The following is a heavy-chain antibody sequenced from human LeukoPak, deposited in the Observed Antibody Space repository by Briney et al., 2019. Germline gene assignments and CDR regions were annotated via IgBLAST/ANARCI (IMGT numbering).Heavy chain of an antibody. Sequence: GESLKISCNSSGYSLTSYWIGWVRQLPGKGLEWMGIIYPGDSDTRYSPSFQGQVTISADKSISTAYLQWSSLKASDTAMYYCARPTRAWSGADYWGQGTLVTVSS. CDR1: GYSLTSYW. J-gene: IGHJ4*02. CDR3: ARPTRAWSGADY. V-gene: IGHV5-51*01. D-gene: IGHD3-3*01. CDR2: IYPGDSDT.